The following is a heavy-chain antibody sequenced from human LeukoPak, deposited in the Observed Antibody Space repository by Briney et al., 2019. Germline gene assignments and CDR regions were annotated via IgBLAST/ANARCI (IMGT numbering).Heavy chain of an antibody. CDR1: GVTFSNYE. J-gene: IGHJ4*02. CDR2: ISSSGTTI. D-gene: IGHD3-3*01. V-gene: IGHV3-48*03. CDR3: AGRFLEWSDV. Sequence: EGSLRLSCAVSGVTFSNYEMNWVRQAPGKGLEWLSYISSSGTTIYYADSVKGRFTISRDNARNSLYLQMNSLRAEDTAVYYCAGRFLEWSDVWGQGTLVTASS.